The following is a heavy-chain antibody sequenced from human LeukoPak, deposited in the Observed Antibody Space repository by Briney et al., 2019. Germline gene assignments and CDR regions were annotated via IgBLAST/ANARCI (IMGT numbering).Heavy chain of an antibody. J-gene: IGHJ6*02. Sequence: GRSLRLSCAASGFTFSSYGMHWVRQAPGKGLEWVAVISYDGSNKYYADSVKGRFTISRDNSKNTLYLQMNSLRAEDTAVCYCAKDINLFGYSYGSYYYYGMDVWGQGTTVTVSS. CDR1: GFTFSSYG. CDR3: AKDINLFGYSYGSYYYYGMDV. D-gene: IGHD5-18*01. V-gene: IGHV3-30*18. CDR2: ISYDGSNK.